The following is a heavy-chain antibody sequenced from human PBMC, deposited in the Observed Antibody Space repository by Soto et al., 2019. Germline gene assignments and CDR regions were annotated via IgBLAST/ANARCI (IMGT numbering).Heavy chain of an antibody. D-gene: IGHD5-18*01. J-gene: IGHJ4*02. V-gene: IGHV3-11*01. CDR2: ISSSGSTI. Sequence: GGSLRLSCAASGFTFSDYYMSWIRQAPGKGLEWVSYISSSGSTIYYADSAKGRFTISRDNAKNSLYLQMNSLRAEDTAVYYCARAPLGYGLELRFDYWGQGTPVTVSS. CDR3: ARAPLGYGLELRFDY. CDR1: GFTFSDYY.